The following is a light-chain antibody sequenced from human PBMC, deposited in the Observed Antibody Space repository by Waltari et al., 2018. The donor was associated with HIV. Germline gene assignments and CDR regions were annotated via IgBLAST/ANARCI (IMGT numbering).Light chain of an antibody. Sequence: DIQMTQSPSSLSASVGDRVVVTCRTRQSITTYLNWYHQKPGKAPELLIYGASTLQSGVPSRCSGSGSGTEFTLTINNPQPEDSATQYCEQSHTTPWTFGQGTTVEIK. CDR1: QSITTY. CDR3: EQSHTTPWT. J-gene: IGKJ1*01. V-gene: IGKV1-39*01. CDR2: GAS.